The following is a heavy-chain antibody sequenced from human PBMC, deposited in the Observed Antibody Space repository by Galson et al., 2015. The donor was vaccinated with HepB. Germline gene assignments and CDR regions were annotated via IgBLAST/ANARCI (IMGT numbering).Heavy chain of an antibody. CDR3: ARVSGTIYYYGLDV. Sequence: CAISEDSVSSNSAAWNWIRRSPSRGLEWLGRTYYRARWYNDYAESPRSRITINPDTSKNQFSLQLRSVTPEDTAVYYCARVSGTIYYYGLDVWGQGTTVTVSS. CDR1: EDSVSSNSAA. V-gene: IGHV6-1*01. CDR2: TYYRARWYN. J-gene: IGHJ6*02. D-gene: IGHD6-13*01.